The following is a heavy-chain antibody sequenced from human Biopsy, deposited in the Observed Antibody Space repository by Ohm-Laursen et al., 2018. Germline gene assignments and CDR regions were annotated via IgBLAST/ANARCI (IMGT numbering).Heavy chain of an antibody. CDR1: GFTFSSYG. J-gene: IGHJ4*02. Sequence: SLRLSCAASGFTFSSYGIHWVRQAPGKGLEWVAVIWYDGSNKYSADSVKGRFSISRDNSKNTVYLQMNSLRAEDTAVYYCAKGRSAVISAALNYWGQGTLVTVSS. V-gene: IGHV3-33*06. CDR3: AKGRSAVISAALNY. CDR2: IWYDGSNK. D-gene: IGHD2-2*01.